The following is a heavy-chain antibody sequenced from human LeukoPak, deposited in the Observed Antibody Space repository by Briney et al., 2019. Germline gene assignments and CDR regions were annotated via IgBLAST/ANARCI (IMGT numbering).Heavy chain of an antibody. CDR3: ARHYHYGSGSYKPFDP. CDR1: GGSFSGYY. V-gene: IGHV4-34*01. D-gene: IGHD3-10*01. J-gene: IGHJ5*02. Sequence: SETLSLTCAVYGGSFSGYYWSWIRQPPGKGLEWIGEINHSGSTNYNPSLKSRVTISVDTSKNQFSLKLSSVTAADTAVYYCARHYHYGSGSYKPFDPWGQGTLVTLSS. CDR2: INHSGST.